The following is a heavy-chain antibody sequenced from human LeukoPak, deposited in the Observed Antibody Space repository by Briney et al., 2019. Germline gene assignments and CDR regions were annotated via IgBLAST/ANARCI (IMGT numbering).Heavy chain of an antibody. V-gene: IGHV3-48*03. D-gene: IGHD3-22*01. Sequence: PGGSLRLSCAASAFTFSSYEMNWVRQVPGKGLEWVSYISSSGSTIHYADSVKGRFTISRDNAKNSLYLQMNSLRAEDTAVYYCARMVYYYDISGYYFLDYWGQGTLVTVSS. J-gene: IGHJ4*02. CDR1: AFTFSSYE. CDR2: ISSSGSTI. CDR3: ARMVYYYDISGYYFLDY.